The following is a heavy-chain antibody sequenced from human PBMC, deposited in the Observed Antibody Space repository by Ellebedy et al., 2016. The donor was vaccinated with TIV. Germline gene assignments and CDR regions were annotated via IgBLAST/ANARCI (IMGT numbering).Heavy chain of an antibody. D-gene: IGHD3-22*01. CDR3: ARGTYYYDSSGRDY. Sequence: GESLKISCAASGFTFSNYWMKWVRQAPGKGLEWVANIKQDGSERYYVGSVKGRFTISRDNAKNSLFLQMNSLRAEDTAVYYCARGTYYYDSSGRDYWGQGTLVTVSS. CDR1: GFTFSNYW. CDR2: IKQDGSER. J-gene: IGHJ4*02. V-gene: IGHV3-7*03.